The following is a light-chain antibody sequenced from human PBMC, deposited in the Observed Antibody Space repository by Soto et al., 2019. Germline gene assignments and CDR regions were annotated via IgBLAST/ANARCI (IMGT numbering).Light chain of an antibody. CDR3: QQHNTYPWT. CDR2: SSF. J-gene: IGKJ1*01. V-gene: IGKV1-17*01. CDR1: QDIRYN. Sequence: DIQMTQSPSSLSASVGDRVTITCRASQDIRYNLGWFQQKPGEGPKRLIYSSFHLQSGVPSRFSADSSGTEFTLTINGLQPEDFATYFCQQHNTYPWTFGQGTKVII.